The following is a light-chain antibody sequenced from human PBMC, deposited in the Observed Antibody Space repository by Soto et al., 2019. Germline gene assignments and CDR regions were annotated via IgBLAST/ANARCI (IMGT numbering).Light chain of an antibody. V-gene: IGKV3-20*01. CDR1: QSVGSS. CDR2: GAS. Sequence: EIVLTQSPGTLSLSPGERATLSCRASQSVGSSLSWYQQKPGQAPRLLFYGASNRATAIPDRFSGSGFGTDFTLPITRLEPEDFAVYYCQQYGDSPQTFGPGTKVEL. J-gene: IGKJ1*01. CDR3: QQYGDSPQT.